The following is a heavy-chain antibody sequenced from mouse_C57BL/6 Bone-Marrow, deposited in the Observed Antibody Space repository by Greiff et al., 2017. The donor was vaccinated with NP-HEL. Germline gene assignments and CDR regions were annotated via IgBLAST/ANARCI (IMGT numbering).Heavy chain of an antibody. CDR2: IDPETGGT. CDR3: TAGGSYYGSSFSFDY. J-gene: IGHJ2*01. Sequence: QVQLKESGAELVRPGASVTLSCKASGYTFTDYEMHWVKQTPVHGLEWIGAIDPETGGTAYNQKFKGKAILTADKSSSTAYMELRSLTSEDSAVYYCTAGGSYYGSSFSFDYWGQGTTLTVSS. V-gene: IGHV1-15*01. D-gene: IGHD1-1*01. CDR1: GYTFTDYE.